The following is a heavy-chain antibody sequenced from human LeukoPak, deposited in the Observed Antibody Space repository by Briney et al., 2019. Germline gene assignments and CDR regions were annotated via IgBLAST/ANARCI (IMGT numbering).Heavy chain of an antibody. CDR3: ASEYSGSFYFDY. J-gene: IGHJ4*02. CDR2: IHYSGSP. D-gene: IGHD1-26*01. Sequence: SETLSLTCDVSGGSISSSSYYWGWIRQPPGKGLEWIGSIHYSGSPYYNPSLESRVTISIDTSKNQFSLKLSSVTAADTAVYYCASEYSGSFYFDYWGQGTLITVSS. CDR1: GGSISSSSYY. V-gene: IGHV4-39*01.